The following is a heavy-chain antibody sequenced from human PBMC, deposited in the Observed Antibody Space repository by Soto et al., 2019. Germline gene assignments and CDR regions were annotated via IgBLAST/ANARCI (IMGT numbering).Heavy chain of an antibody. V-gene: IGHV1-46*01. D-gene: IGHD2-15*01. CDR3: ARDVVVVVAATGYGMDV. CDR1: GYTFTSYY. J-gene: IGHJ6*02. Sequence: QVQLVQSGAEVKKPGASVKVSCKASGYTFTSYYMHWVRQAPGQGLEWMGIINPSGGSTSYAQKCQGRVTMTSDTTTSTFEVELSSLRSEDTAVYYCARDVVVVVAATGYGMDVWGQGTTVTVSS. CDR2: INPSGGST.